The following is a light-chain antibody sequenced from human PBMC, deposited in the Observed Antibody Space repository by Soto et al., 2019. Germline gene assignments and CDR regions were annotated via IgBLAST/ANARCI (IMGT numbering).Light chain of an antibody. J-gene: IGLJ2*01. CDR3: TSCTSNYDLI. V-gene: IGLV2-8*01. Sequence: QSVLTQPPSASGSPGQSVTISCTGTSSDVGSCDYVSWYQQHPGKAPKLVIYEVFKRPSGVPDRFSGAKSGNTASLTVSGLQAEDEADYYCTSCTSNYDLIFGGGTKVTV. CDR1: SSDVGSCDY. CDR2: EVF.